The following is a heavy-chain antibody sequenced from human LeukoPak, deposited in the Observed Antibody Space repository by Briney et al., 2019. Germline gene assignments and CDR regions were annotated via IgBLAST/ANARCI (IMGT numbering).Heavy chain of an antibody. CDR3: ARAKRGYSYGYYHYFDY. Sequence: GGSLRLSCGASGFTFTTYAMTWVRQAPGKGLEWVSSITGSGGSTYYGDSVKGRFTISRDNSKNTLYLQMNSLRAEDTAVYYCARAKRGYSYGYYHYFDYWGQGTLVTVSS. CDR2: ITGSGGST. V-gene: IGHV3-23*01. J-gene: IGHJ4*02. D-gene: IGHD5-18*01. CDR1: GFTFTTYA.